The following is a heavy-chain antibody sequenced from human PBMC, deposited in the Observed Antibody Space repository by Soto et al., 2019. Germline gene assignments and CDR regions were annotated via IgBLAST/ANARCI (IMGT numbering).Heavy chain of an antibody. Sequence: QVQLVQSGAEVKKPGASVKVSCKASGYTFTSYAMHWVRQAPGQRLEWMGWINAGNGNTKYSQKFQGRVTITRDTSASTAYMELSSLRSEDTAVYYCARVHLYGSGSYCWFDPWGQGTLVTVSS. D-gene: IGHD3-10*01. CDR2: INAGNGNT. J-gene: IGHJ5*02. CDR1: GYTFTSYA. CDR3: ARVHLYGSGSYCWFDP. V-gene: IGHV1-3*01.